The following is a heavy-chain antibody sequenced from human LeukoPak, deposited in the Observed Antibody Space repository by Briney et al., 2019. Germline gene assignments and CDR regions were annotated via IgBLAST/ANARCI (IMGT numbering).Heavy chain of an antibody. Sequence: PSETLSLTCTVSGGSISSSSYYWSWIRQPPGKGLEWIGYIYYSGSTNYNPSLKSRVTISVDTSKNQFSLKLSSVTAADTAVYYCARDSDYSRYYFDYWGQGTLVTVSS. V-gene: IGHV4-61*01. CDR3: ARDSDYSRYYFDY. D-gene: IGHD4-11*01. J-gene: IGHJ4*02. CDR2: IYYSGST. CDR1: GGSISSSSYY.